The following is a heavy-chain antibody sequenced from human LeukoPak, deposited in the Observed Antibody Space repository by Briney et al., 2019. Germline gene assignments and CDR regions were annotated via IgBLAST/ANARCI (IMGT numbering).Heavy chain of an antibody. Sequence: GESLKISCKGSGYSFTNYWIGWVRQMPGKGLEWMGIIYPGDSDTRYSPSFQGQVTISADKSISTAYLQWSSLKASDTAIYYCARRTDRSFWYLDYWGQGTLVIVSS. CDR3: ARRTDRSFWYLDY. J-gene: IGHJ4*02. CDR2: IYPGDSDT. V-gene: IGHV5-51*01. CDR1: GYSFTNYW.